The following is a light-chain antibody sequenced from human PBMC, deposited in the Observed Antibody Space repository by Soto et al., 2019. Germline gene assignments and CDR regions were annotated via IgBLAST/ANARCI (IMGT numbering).Light chain of an antibody. J-gene: IGLJ1*01. CDR1: SSDVGGDNY. CDR3: CSHATRSTRV. V-gene: IGLV2-8*01. CDR2: ELT. Sequence: HSALTQPPSASGSPGQSVTISCTGTSSDVGGDNYVSWYQQHPGKAPKLMIYELTKRPSGVPARLSGSESANTASLTVSRLQAEDEADYFGCSHATRSTRVFGTGTKVTV.